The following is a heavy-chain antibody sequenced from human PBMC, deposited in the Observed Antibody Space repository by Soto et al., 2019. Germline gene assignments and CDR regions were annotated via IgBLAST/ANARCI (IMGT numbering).Heavy chain of an antibody. Sequence: GGSLRLSCAASGFTFSSYGMHWVRQAPGKGLEWVAVIWYDGSNKYYADSVKGRFTISRDNSKNTLYLQMNSLRAEDTAVYYCAREDGAVAGPYYIDYWGQGTLVTVSS. CDR1: GFTFSSYG. V-gene: IGHV3-33*01. CDR3: AREDGAVAGPYYIDY. J-gene: IGHJ4*02. CDR2: IWYDGSNK. D-gene: IGHD6-19*01.